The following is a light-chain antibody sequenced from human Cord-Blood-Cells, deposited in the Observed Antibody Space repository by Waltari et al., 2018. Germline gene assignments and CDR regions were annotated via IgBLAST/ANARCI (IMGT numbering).Light chain of an antibody. CDR2: KAS. J-gene: IGKJ1*01. V-gene: IGKV1-5*03. CDR3: QQYNSYSWT. CDR1: QSISSW. Sequence: DIQMTQSPSTLSASVGDRVTITCRASQSISSWLAWYQPKPGKAPKFLIDKASSLESGVPSRFSGSGSGTEFTLTISSLQHDDFATYYCQQYNSYSWTFGQGTKVEIK.